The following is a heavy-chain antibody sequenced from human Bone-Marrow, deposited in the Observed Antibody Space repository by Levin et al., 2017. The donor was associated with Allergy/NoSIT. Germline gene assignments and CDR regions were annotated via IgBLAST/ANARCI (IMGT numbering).Heavy chain of an antibody. D-gene: IGHD3-10*01. CDR2: IYGDGTT. V-gene: IGHV3-53*01. CDR3: ARARSRGFGAFEI. Sequence: VASVKVSCAASGFNVSYYYMGWARQAPGKGLDWVSLIYGDGTTYYADSVKDRFTISRDNSKNTVYLHMNSLRAEDTALYYCARARSRGFGAFEIWGQGTMVTVSS. J-gene: IGHJ3*02. CDR1: GFNVSYYY.